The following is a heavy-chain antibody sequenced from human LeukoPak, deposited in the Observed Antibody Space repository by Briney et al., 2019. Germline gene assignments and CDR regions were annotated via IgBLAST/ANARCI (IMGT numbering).Heavy chain of an antibody. CDR1: GFTFSSYW. J-gene: IGHJ6*03. CDR2: INSEGSST. V-gene: IGHV3-74*01. D-gene: IGHD6-6*01. Sequence: GGSVRLSCAASGFTFSSYWMHWVREAPGKGLVWVSRINSEGSSTSYADSVKGRFTISRDNAKNTLYLQMNSLRAEDTSVYYCARDGGLAARHYYYSCMDVWGKGTTVTVSS. CDR3: ARDGGLAARHYYYSCMDV.